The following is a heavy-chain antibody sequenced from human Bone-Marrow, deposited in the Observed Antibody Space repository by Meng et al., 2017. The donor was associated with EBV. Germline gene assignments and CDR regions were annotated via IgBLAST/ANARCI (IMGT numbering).Heavy chain of an antibody. D-gene: IGHD3-16*01. CDR2: INHSGST. Sequence: HVQRQQWVDGLLQPSESLSLTCAVDGGSCSGYYWSWIRQPPGEGLEWIEEINHSGSTNYNPSLKSRVTISVDTSKNQFSLKLSSVTAADTAVYYCARPPTGRGSYLDYWGQGTLVTVSS. CDR1: GGSCSGYY. CDR3: ARPPTGRGSYLDY. V-gene: IGHV4-34*01. J-gene: IGHJ4*02.